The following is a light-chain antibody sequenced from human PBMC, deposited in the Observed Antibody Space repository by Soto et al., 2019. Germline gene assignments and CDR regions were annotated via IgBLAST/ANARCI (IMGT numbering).Light chain of an antibody. Sequence: QSALTQPASVSGSPGQSITISCTGTSSDVGYDNYVSWFQQHPGKAPKLMIYEVSRRPSGVSNRFSGSKSANTASLTISGLQAEDEADYYCTSHTASSTWVFGGGTEVTVL. CDR3: TSHTASSTWV. CDR1: SSDVGYDNY. J-gene: IGLJ3*02. V-gene: IGLV2-14*01. CDR2: EVS.